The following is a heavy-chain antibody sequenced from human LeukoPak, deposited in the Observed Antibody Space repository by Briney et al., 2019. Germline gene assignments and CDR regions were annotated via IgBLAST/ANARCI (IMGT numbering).Heavy chain of an antibody. CDR3: AREHSGYDFPGRDYYYMDV. Sequence: GGSLRLSCAASGFTFSSYEMNWVRQAPGKGLEWVSYISSSGSTIYYADSVKGRFTISRDNAENSLYLQMNSLRAEDTAVYYCAREHSGYDFPGRDYYYMDVWGKGTTVTVSS. J-gene: IGHJ6*03. CDR1: GFTFSSYE. CDR2: ISSSGSTI. D-gene: IGHD5-12*01. V-gene: IGHV3-48*03.